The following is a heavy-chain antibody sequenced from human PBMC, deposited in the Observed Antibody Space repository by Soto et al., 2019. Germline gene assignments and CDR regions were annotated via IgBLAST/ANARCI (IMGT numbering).Heavy chain of an antibody. CDR1: GYTFTSYA. J-gene: IGHJ4*02. CDR2: SNAGNGNT. Sequence: VASVKVSCKASGYTFTSYAMHWVRQAPGQRLEWMGWSNAGNGNTKYSQKFQGRFTITRDTSATTAYRERSSLRSEDTAVYYSAGARTCPTPRDYLGQGTRGTFAS. D-gene: IGHD1-1*01. V-gene: IGHV1-3*01. CDR3: AGARTCPTPRDY.